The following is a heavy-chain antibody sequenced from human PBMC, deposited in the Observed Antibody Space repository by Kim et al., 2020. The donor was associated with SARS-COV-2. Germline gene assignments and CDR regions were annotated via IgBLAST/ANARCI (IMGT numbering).Heavy chain of an antibody. D-gene: IGHD3-10*01. J-gene: IGHJ6*02. CDR3: ARDLNYGSGSYYVLYYYYGMDV. CDR1: GYTFTSYG. CDR2: ISAYNGNT. Sequence: ASVKVSCKASGYTFTSYGISWVRQAPGQGLDWMGWISAYNGNTNYAQKLQGRVTMTTDTSTSTAYMELRSPRSDDTAVYYCARDLNYGSGSYYVLYYYYGMDVWGQGTTVTVSS. V-gene: IGHV1-18*04.